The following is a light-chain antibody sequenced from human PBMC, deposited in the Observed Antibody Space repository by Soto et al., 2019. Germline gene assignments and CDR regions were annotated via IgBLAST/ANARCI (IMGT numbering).Light chain of an antibody. CDR2: EVS. CDR3: SSYTISSTRV. CDR1: SSDVGGYNY. V-gene: IGLV2-14*01. Sequence: QSVLTQPASVSGSPGQSITISCTGTSSDVGGYNYVSWYQQHPGNAPKLMIYEVSNRPSGVSNRFSGSKSGNTASLTISGLQAEDEADYYCSSYTISSTRVFGGGTKLTVL. J-gene: IGLJ3*02.